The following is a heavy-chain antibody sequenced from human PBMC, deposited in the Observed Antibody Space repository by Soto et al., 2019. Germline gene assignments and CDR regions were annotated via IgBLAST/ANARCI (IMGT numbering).Heavy chain of an antibody. V-gene: IGHV1-69*06. Sequence: ASLKVSCKGSGCTFNAHAISWVRQAPGQGLEWMGGIIPIFGTPNYAQKFQGRLTINADTSTTTAYLELSSLRSDDTAVYFCARVRWTLSFAESDAVWGEGTLVTVSS. CDR2: IIPIFGTP. CDR3: ARVRWTLSFAESDAV. CDR1: GCTFNAHA. J-gene: IGHJ4*02. D-gene: IGHD2-15*01.